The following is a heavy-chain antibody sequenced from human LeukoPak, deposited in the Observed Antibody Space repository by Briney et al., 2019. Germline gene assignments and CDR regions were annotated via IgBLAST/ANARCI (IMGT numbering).Heavy chain of an antibody. J-gene: IGHJ4*02. Sequence: GGSLRVSCAASGFTFSNFAMSWVRLTPGKGLEWVSSISGSGATSFSADSVKGRFIISRDNSKSTLYLQMNSLRVEDTAVYYCAKGWGGTGRNFFDYWGQGTRSPSPQ. D-gene: IGHD1-26*01. CDR2: ISGSGATS. CDR3: AKGWGGTGRNFFDY. CDR1: GFTFSNFA. V-gene: IGHV3-23*01.